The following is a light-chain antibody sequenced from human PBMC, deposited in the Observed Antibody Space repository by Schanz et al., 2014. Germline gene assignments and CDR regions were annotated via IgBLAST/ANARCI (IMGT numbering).Light chain of an antibody. Sequence: DIQMTQSPSSLSASVGDRVTITCQASQDISNYLNWYQQKPGRAPKLLIYDASNLETGVPSRFRGSGSGTHFSFTVSSLQPEDIGTYYCQQYETHRTFGQGTKVEIK. CDR2: DAS. V-gene: IGKV1-33*01. CDR1: QDISNY. J-gene: IGKJ1*01. CDR3: QQYETHRT.